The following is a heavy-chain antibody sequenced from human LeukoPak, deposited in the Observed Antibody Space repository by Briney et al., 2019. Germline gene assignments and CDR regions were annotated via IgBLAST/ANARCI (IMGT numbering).Heavy chain of an antibody. CDR1: GFTFSSYA. V-gene: IGHV3-23*01. CDR3: VKDARWSYDFWSGYYTLYYFDY. CDR2: ISGSGGST. J-gene: IGHJ4*02. D-gene: IGHD3-3*01. Sequence: GGSLRLSCAASGFTFSSYAMSWVRQAPGKGLEWVSAISGSGGSTYYADSVKGRFTISRDNYKNTLYLQRNSLRAEDTAVYYCVKDARWSYDFWSGYYTLYYFDYWGQGTLVTVSS.